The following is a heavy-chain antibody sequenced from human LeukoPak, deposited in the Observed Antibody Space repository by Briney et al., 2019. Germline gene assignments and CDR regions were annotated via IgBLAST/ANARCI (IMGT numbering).Heavy chain of an antibody. V-gene: IGHV3-21*01. Sequence: PGGSLRLSCAASGFTFSSYSMNWVRQAPGKGLEWVSSINSRRSYIYYADSVKGRITISRDNAKNSLDLQMNSLRAEDTAVYYCARDISPYYYDSSGYYYDAFDIWGQGTMVTVSS. CDR3: ARDISPYYYDSSGYYYDAFDI. D-gene: IGHD3-22*01. J-gene: IGHJ3*02. CDR1: GFTFSSYS. CDR2: INSRRSYI.